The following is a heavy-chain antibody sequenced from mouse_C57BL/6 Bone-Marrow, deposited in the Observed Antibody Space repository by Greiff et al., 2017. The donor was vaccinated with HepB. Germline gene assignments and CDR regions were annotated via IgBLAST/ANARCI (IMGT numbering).Heavy chain of an antibody. Sequence: EVKLQESGPGLVKPSQSLSLTCSVTGYSITSGYYWNWIRQFPGNKLEWMGYISYDGSNNYNPSLKNRISITRDTSKNQFFLKLNSVTTEDTATYYCARGKPIYYDYEGYAMDYWGQGTSVTVSS. V-gene: IGHV3-6*01. D-gene: IGHD2-4*01. J-gene: IGHJ4*01. CDR3: ARGKPIYYDYEGYAMDY. CDR1: GYSITSGYY. CDR2: ISYDGSN.